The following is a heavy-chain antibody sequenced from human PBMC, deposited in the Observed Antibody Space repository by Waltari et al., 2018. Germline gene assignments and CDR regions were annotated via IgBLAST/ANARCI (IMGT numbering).Heavy chain of an antibody. CDR2: VDPEDGET. CDR3: ATDLKLELLDY. D-gene: IGHD1-7*01. Sequence: EVQLVQSGAEVKKPGATVQISCKASGYTFTDYYMPLVQPAPGKGLEWMGRVDPEDGETIYAEKFQGRVTITADTSTDTAYMELSSLRSEDTAVYYCATDLKLELLDYWGQGTLVTVSS. V-gene: IGHV1-69-2*01. CDR1: GYTFTDYY. J-gene: IGHJ4*02.